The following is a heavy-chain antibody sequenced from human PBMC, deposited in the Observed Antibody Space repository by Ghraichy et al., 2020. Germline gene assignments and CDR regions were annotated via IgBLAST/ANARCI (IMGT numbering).Heavy chain of an antibody. CDR3: ATDVAGSYYH. CDR2: FDPEDGET. Sequence: ASVKVSCKVSGYTLTELSMHWVRQAPGKGLEWMGGFDPEDGETIYAQKFQGRVTMTEDTSTDTAYMELSTLRSEDTVVYYCATDVAGSYYHWGQGTLVTVSS. D-gene: IGHD1-26*01. V-gene: IGHV1-24*01. J-gene: IGHJ5*02. CDR1: GYTLTELS.